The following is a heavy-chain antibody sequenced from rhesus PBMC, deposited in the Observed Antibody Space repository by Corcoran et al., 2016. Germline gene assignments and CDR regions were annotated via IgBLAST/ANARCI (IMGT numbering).Heavy chain of an antibody. CDR3: AKGGKGYSNYGYLDY. CDR2: INSVGGST. Sequence: EVQLVETGGGLVQPGGSLKLSCAASGFTFSSYGMSWVRQAPGKGLEGVSAINSVGGSTYYAASVKGRFTISRDNSKNPRSLQMNSLRAEDTAVYYCAKGGKGYSNYGYLDYWGQGVLVTVSS. D-gene: IGHD4-23*01. CDR1: GFTFSSYG. V-gene: IGHV3S5*01. J-gene: IGHJ4*01.